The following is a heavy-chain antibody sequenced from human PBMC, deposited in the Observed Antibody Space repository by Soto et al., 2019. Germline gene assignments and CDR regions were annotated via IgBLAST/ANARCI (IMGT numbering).Heavy chain of an antibody. CDR2: VSYDGSNK. CDR3: AKDLRVAGTFDV. J-gene: IGHJ3*01. D-gene: IGHD6-19*01. V-gene: IGHV3-30*18. CDR1: GFTFSSYG. Sequence: QVQLVESGGGVVQPGRSLRLSCAASGFTFSSYGMHWVRQAPGKGLEWVAVVSYDGSNKYYADSVKGRFTISRDNSKNTRYLQMNSLRGEDTAVYYCAKDLRVAGTFDVWGQGTMVTVSS.